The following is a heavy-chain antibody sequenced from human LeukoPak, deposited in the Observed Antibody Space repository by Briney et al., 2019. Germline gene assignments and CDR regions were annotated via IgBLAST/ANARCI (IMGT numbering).Heavy chain of an antibody. Sequence: GGSLRLSCAASGFILSSYWMSLVRQAPGKGLEWVANIKLDGSDKYYVDSVKGRLTISRDNAKNSLYLQMNSLRAEDTAVYYCATVIGLLDYWGQGTLVTVSS. J-gene: IGHJ4*02. CDR2: IKLDGSDK. CDR3: ATVIGLLDY. V-gene: IGHV3-7*01. D-gene: IGHD5-18*01. CDR1: GFILSSYW.